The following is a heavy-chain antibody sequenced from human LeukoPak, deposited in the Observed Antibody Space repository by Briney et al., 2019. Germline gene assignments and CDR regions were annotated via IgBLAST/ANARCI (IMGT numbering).Heavy chain of an antibody. Sequence: GGSLRLSCAASGFTFSSYSMNWVRQAPGKGLEWVSSISSSSSYIYYADSVKGRFTISRDNAKNSLYLQMSSLRAEDTAVYYCARAEVVVVAATLNYYYYGMDVWGQGTTVTVSS. J-gene: IGHJ6*02. D-gene: IGHD2-15*01. CDR1: GFTFSSYS. V-gene: IGHV3-21*01. CDR2: ISSSSSYI. CDR3: ARAEVVVVAATLNYYYYGMDV.